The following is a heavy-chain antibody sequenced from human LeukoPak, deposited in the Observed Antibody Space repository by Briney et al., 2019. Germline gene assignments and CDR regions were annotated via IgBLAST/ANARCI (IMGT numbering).Heavy chain of an antibody. J-gene: IGHJ4*02. CDR3: AREGPSGELSSPLDY. V-gene: IGHV4-59*01. CDR1: GGSISSYY. Sequence: SETLSLTCTVSGGSISSYYGSWIRQPPGKGLELIGYIYYSGSTNYNHSLKSRGTIAVDTSKNQFYLKLSSVTAADTAVYYCAREGPSGELSSPLDYWGQGTLVTVSS. D-gene: IGHD3-16*02. CDR2: IYYSGST.